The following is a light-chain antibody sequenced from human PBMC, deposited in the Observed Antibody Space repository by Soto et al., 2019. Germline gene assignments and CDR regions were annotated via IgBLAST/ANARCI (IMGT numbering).Light chain of an antibody. CDR2: AAS. J-gene: IGKJ1*01. CDR3: QQSYSIPWT. Sequence: DIQMTQSPSSLSASVGDRVTITCRASQSISSFLNWYQQKPGKAPNLLIYAASSLQSGVPSRFSGSESGTDFILTISSLQPEDFATYYCQQSYSIPWTFGQGTKVEI. V-gene: IGKV1-39*01. CDR1: QSISSF.